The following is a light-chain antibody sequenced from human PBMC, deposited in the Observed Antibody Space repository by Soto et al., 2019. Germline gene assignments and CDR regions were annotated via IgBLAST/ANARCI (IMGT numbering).Light chain of an antibody. V-gene: IGKV2-28*01. J-gene: IGKJ5*01. CDR2: LGS. CDR3: TQALQTHRT. CDR1: QSLLHSNGYNY. Sequence: DIVMTQSPLSLPVTPGEPASISCRSSQSLLHSNGYNYLVWYLQKPGQSPQLLIYLGSNRASGVPDRFSGSGSGTDFTLKISRGEAQDFGVYYCTQALQTHRTVGQGTRLEIK.